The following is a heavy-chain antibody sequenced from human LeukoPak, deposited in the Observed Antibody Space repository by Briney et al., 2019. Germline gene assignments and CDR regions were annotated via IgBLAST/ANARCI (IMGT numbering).Heavy chain of an antibody. J-gene: IGHJ4*02. Sequence: GGSLRLSCAASGFTFSSYAMHWVRQAPGKELEWVAVISYDGSNKYYADSVKGRFTISRDNSKNTLYLQMNSLRAEDTAVYYCARGPWPFYGSGSYYWASYWGQGTLVTVSS. D-gene: IGHD3-10*01. V-gene: IGHV3-30*01. CDR1: GFTFSSYA. CDR3: ARGPWPFYGSGSYYWASY. CDR2: ISYDGSNK.